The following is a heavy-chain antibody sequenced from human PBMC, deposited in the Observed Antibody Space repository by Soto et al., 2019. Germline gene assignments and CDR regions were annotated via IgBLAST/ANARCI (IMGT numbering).Heavy chain of an antibody. CDR3: ARCYYDSSGYYYSLADYYYYGMDV. D-gene: IGHD3-22*01. CDR1: GGTFSSYA. V-gene: IGHV1-69*06. CDR2: IIPIFGTA. J-gene: IGHJ6*02. Sequence: SVKVSCKASGGTFSSYAISWVRQAPGQGLEWMGGIIPIFGTANYAQTFQGRVTITADKSTSTAYMELSSLRSEDTAVYYCARCYYDSSGYYYSLADYYYYGMDVWGQGTTVTSP.